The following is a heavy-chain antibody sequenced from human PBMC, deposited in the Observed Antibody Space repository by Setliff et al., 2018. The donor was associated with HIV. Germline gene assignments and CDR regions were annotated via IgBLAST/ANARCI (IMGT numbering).Heavy chain of an antibody. CDR3: ARDLRDGFEEWFSTLDDGMDV. D-gene: IGHD3-3*01. CDR1: GYIFIRYY. J-gene: IGHJ6*02. V-gene: IGHV1-2*02. CDR2: INPHTGVT. Sequence: ASVKVSCKTSGYIFIRYYIFWVRQAPGKGLEWMGNINPHTGVTKYAEKFQGRVTMTRDTSINTIYMELSRLRSDDTAVYYCARDLRDGFEEWFSTLDDGMDVWGHGTTVTVSS.